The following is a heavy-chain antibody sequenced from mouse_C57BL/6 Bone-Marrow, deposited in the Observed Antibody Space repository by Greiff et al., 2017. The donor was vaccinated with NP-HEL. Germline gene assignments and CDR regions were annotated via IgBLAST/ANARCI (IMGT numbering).Heavy chain of an antibody. D-gene: IGHD1-1*01. J-gene: IGHJ3*01. V-gene: IGHV1-69*01. CDR1: GYTFTSYW. Sequence: QVQLQQPGAELVMPGASVKLSCKASGYTFTSYWMNWVKQRPGQGLEWIGEIDPSDSYTNYNQKLKGKSTLTVDKSSSTAYMQLSSLTSEDSAVYYCAREGYYYGFAYWGQGTLVTVSA. CDR2: IDPSDSYT. CDR3: AREGYYYGFAY.